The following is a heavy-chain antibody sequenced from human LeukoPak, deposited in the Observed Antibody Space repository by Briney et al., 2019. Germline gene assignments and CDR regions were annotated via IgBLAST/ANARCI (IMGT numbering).Heavy chain of an antibody. J-gene: IGHJ4*02. V-gene: IGHV4-59*01. CDR1: GGSISSYY. D-gene: IGHD2-15*01. Sequence: SETLSLTCTVSGGSISSYYWSWIRQPPGKELEWLGYIYSSGSTNCNPSLKSRVTVSVDTSKKQFSLKLSSVTAADTAVYYCARVLGSGYSDYWGQGTLVTVSS. CDR3: ARVLGSGYSDY. CDR2: IYSSGST.